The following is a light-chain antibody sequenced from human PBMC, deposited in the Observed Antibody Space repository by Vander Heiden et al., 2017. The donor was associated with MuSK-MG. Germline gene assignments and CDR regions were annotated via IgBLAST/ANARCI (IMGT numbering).Light chain of an antibody. V-gene: IGKV3-11*01. CDR2: DAS. CDR3: QQRGDWPPIT. CDR1: QTIGTF. Sequence: LLTQSPATLSLSPGERATLSCKASQTIGTFLAWYQRRPGLAPTLLIFDASKRAPGTPARFSGSGSGTDFTLTINSLEPDDFAIYYCQQRGDWPPITFGGGTRV. J-gene: IGKJ4*01.